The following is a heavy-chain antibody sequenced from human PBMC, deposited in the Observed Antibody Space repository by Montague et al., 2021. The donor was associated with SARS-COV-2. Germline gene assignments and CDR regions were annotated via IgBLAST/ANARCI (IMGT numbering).Heavy chain of an antibody. D-gene: IGHD1-1*01. CDR1: GDSVSSNSAT. V-gene: IGHV6-1*01. CDR3: TSGREGNYNVMDV. J-gene: IGHJ6*02. Sequence: RAISGDSVSSNSATWNWVRQSPSRGLEWLGRTYYRSKWYNDYAVSVRGRVTINPDTSKNQFSLQLNSVTSEDTAIYYCTSGREGNYNVMDVWGQGTTVTVSS. CDR2: TYYRSKWYN.